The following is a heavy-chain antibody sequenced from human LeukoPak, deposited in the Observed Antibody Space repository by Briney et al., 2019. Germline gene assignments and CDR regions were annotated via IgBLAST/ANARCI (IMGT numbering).Heavy chain of an antibody. CDR1: GFTFSSYW. CDR3: AGESAAALGY. Sequence: GGSLRLSCAASGFTFSSYWMQWVRQAPGKGLVWVSRINSDGSTTSYADSVKGRFTISRDNAKNTLYLQMNSLRGEDTAVYYCAGESAAALGYWGQGTLVTVSS. J-gene: IGHJ4*02. D-gene: IGHD6-13*01. V-gene: IGHV3-74*01. CDR2: INSDGSTT.